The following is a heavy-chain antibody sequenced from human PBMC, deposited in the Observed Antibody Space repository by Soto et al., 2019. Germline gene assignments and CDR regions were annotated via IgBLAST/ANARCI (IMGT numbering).Heavy chain of an antibody. CDR1: GYTFTSYY. CDR3: ARAYQKVVVVPAAMPYFDY. D-gene: IGHD2-2*01. Sequence: ASVKVSCKASGYTFTSYYMHWVRQAPGQGLEWMGIINPSGGSTSYAQKFQGRVTMTRDTSTSTVYMELSSLRSEDTAVYYCARAYQKVVVVPAAMPYFDYWGQGTLVTVSS. J-gene: IGHJ4*02. V-gene: IGHV1-46*03. CDR2: INPSGGST.